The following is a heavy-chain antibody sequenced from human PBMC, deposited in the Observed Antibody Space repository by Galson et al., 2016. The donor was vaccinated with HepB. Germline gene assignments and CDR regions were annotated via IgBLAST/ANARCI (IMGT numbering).Heavy chain of an antibody. CDR3: ARGGSRPIDY. D-gene: IGHD1-26*01. CDR2: INTDGSST. V-gene: IGHV3-74*01. CDR1: GLTFSRKG. J-gene: IGHJ4*02. Sequence: SLRLSCAGSGLTFSRKGMGWVRQAPGKGLVWVSRINTDGSSTSYADSVKGRFTISRDNAKNTLYLQMNGLRAEDTAVYYCARGGSRPIDYWGQGTLVTVSS.